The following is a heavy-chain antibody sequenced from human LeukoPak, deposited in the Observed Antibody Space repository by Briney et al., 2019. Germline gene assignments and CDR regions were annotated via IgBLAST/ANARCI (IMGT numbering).Heavy chain of an antibody. CDR2: FYTSGST. CDR1: GGSISSGTYY. D-gene: IGHD6-19*01. CDR3: ARGYSSGIDY. J-gene: IGHJ4*02. V-gene: IGHV4-61*02. Sequence: SETLSLTCTVSGGSISSGTYYWSWIRQPAGKGLEWIGRFYTSGSTNYNPSLKSRVTISVDTSKNQFSLQLNSVTPEDTAVYYCARGYSSGIDYWGQGTLVTVSS.